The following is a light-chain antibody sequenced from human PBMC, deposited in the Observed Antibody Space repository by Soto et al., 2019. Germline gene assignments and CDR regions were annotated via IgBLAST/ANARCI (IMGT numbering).Light chain of an antibody. CDR1: QSVSNN. CDR3: QPGGT. J-gene: IGKJ5*01. V-gene: IGKV3-11*01. CDR2: DAS. Sequence: EIVLTQSPATLSLSPGERATVSCRASQSVSNNLGWYQQKPGQAHRLLIYDASNRATGIPARFSGSGSGTDFTLTISSLEPEYFAVYYCQPGGTFGQGTRLEIK.